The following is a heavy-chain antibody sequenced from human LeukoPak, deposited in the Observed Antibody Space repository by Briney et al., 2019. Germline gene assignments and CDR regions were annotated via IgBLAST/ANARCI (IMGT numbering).Heavy chain of an antibody. J-gene: IGHJ3*02. V-gene: IGHV3-9*01. D-gene: IGHD6-13*01. Sequence: GRSLRLSCAASGFTFDDYAMHWVRQAPGKGLEWVSGISWNSGSIGYADSVKGRFTISRVNAKNSLYLQMNSPRAEDTALYYCAKGLTAAGPDAFDIWGQGTMVTVSS. CDR1: GFTFDDYA. CDR2: ISWNSGSI. CDR3: AKGLTAAGPDAFDI.